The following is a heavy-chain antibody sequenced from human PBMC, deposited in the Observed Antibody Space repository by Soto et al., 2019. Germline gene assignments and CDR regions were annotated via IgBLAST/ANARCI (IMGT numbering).Heavy chain of an antibody. CDR1: GFTFGDYA. J-gene: IGHJ3*02. CDR2: IRSKAYGGTT. CDR3: TRRRPTGTTGIDAFDI. D-gene: IGHD1-7*01. V-gene: IGHV3-49*03. Sequence: GGSLRLSCTASGFTFGDYAMSWFRQAPGKGLEWVGFIRSKAYGGTTEYAASVKGRFTISRDDSKSIAYLQMNSLKTEDTAVYYCTRRRPTGTTGIDAFDIWGQGTMVTVSS.